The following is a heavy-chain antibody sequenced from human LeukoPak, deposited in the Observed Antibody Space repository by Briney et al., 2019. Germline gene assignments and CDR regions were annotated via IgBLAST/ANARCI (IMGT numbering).Heavy chain of an antibody. D-gene: IGHD3-3*01. CDR1: GGSISGYY. Sequence: PSETLSLTCIVSGGSISGYYWSWIRQPPGKGLEWIGSIYYSGSTDYNPSLKSRVIISVDTSKNQFSLSLISVTAADTAVYYCARDGVSALNLYSDLWGRGTLVTVSS. CDR3: ARDGVSALNLYSDL. J-gene: IGHJ2*01. V-gene: IGHV4-59*01. CDR2: IYYSGST.